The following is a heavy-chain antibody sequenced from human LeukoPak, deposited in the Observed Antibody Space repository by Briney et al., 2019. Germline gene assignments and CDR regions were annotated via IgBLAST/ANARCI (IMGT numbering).Heavy chain of an antibody. V-gene: IGHV4-59*01. CDR3: ARDRRSGWYFLWDRFGTSYNWFDP. CDR1: GGSINSYY. D-gene: IGHD6-19*01. Sequence: SETLSLTCTVSGGSINSYYWSWIRQPPGKGLECIGYIHYTGSTNYNPSLKSRVTISVDTSKNQFSLKLSSVTAADTAIYYCARDRRSGWYFLWDRFGTSYNWFDPWGQGTLVTVSS. CDR2: IHYTGST. J-gene: IGHJ5*02.